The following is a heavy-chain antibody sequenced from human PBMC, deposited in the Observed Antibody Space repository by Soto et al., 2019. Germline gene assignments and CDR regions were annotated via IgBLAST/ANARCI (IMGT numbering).Heavy chain of an antibody. CDR1: GGSISSGGYY. V-gene: IGHV4-31*03. D-gene: IGHD6-6*01. J-gene: IGHJ4*02. CDR2: IYYSGST. CDR3: ARAPYSSSSPVFDY. Sequence: PSETLSLTCTVSGGSISSGGYYWSWIRQHPGKGLEWIGYIYYSGSTCYNPSLKSRVTISVDTSKNQFSLKLSSVTAADTAVYYCARAPYSSSSPVFDYWGQGTLVPSPQ.